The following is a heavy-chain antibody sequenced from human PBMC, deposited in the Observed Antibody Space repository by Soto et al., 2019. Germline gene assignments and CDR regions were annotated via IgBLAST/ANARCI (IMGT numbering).Heavy chain of an antibody. V-gene: IGHV1-69*08. J-gene: IGHJ5*02. Sequence: QVQLVQSGAEVKKPGSSVKVSCKASGRPFSSYTITWVRLAPGQGLEWMGRIIPMLDLANYAQKFQGRVTRTADKSTGTAHLEPSSLRSEDTAVYYCAREPRAFCSRTTCYGDTWFDPWGQGTLVTVSS. CDR3: AREPRAFCSRTTCYGDTWFDP. D-gene: IGHD2-2*01. CDR2: IIPMLDLA. CDR1: GRPFSSYT.